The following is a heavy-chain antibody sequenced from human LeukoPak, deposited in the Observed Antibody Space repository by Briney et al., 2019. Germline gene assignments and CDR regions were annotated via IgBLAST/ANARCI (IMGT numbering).Heavy chain of an antibody. CDR2: ISGSGGST. J-gene: IGHJ6*02. CDR3: AREGYDFWSGSSSMDV. D-gene: IGHD3-3*01. V-gene: IGHV3-23*01. Sequence: GGSLRLSCAASGFTFSSYAMSWVRQAPGKGLEWVSAISGSGGSTYYADSVKGRFTISRDNSKNTLYLQMNSLRAEDTAVYYCAREGYDFWSGSSSMDVWGQGTTVTVSS. CDR1: GFTFSSYA.